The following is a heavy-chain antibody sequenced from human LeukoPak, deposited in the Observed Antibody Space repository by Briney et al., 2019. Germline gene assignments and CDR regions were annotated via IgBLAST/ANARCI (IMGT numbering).Heavy chain of an antibody. CDR1: GFTISSSA. V-gene: IGHV3-23*01. CDR3: AKGQRWESPHYLDS. Sequence: GGSLRLSCAASGFTISSSAMSWVRQVPGKGLEWVSGISASGGSTSYADSVRGRFTISRDNSKNTLYVQMNSLRDEDTAVYYCAKGQRWESPHYLDSWGQGTLVTVSS. CDR2: ISASGGST. D-gene: IGHD1-26*01. J-gene: IGHJ4*02.